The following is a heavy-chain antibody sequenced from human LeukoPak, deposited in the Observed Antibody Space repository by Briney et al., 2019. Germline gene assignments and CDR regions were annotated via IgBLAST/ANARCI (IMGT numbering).Heavy chain of an antibody. J-gene: IGHJ4*02. CDR3: ALRIAAAGKFDY. Sequence: KPSETLSLTCAVYGGSFSGYYWSWIRQPPGKGLEWIGEINHSGSTNYNPSLKSRVTISVDTSKNQFSLKLSSVTAADTAVYYCALRIAAAGKFDYWGQGTLVTVSS. V-gene: IGHV4-34*01. CDR1: GGSFSGYY. D-gene: IGHD6-13*01. CDR2: INHSGST.